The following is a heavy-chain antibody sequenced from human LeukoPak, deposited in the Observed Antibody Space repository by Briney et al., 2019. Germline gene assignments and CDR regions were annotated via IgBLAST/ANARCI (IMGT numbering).Heavy chain of an antibody. CDR2: INHSGST. CDR3: ASLYYDYVWGSYDY. CDR1: GGSFSGYY. Sequence: SETLSLTCAVYGGSFSGYYWSWIRQPPGKGLEWIGEINHSGSTNYNPSLKSRVTISVDTSKNQFSLKLSSVTAADTAVYYCASLYYDYVWGSYDYWGQGTLVTVSS. V-gene: IGHV4-34*01. J-gene: IGHJ4*02. D-gene: IGHD3-16*01.